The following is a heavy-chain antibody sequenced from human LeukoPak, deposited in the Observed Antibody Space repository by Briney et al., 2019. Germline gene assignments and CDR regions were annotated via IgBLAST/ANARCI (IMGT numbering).Heavy chain of an antibody. D-gene: IGHD5-24*01. CDR1: GYRFTNYW. CDR2: IHGDDTDT. J-gene: IGHJ4*02. CDR3: VRRAWLQYYFDF. Sequence: GESLKISCEASGYRFTNYWIGWVRQKPGKGLEWIGVIHGDDTDTRFSPSFEGQVTISADRSNSTAYLQWSSLKASDTGMYYCVRRAWLQYYFDFWGQGTLVTVSS. V-gene: IGHV5-51*01.